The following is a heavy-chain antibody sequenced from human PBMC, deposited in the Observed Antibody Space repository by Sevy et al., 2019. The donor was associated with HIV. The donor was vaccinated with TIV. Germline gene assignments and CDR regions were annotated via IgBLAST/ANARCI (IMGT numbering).Heavy chain of an antibody. Sequence: SETLSLTCTVSGGSISVYYWSWIRQPPGKELEYIGYVYHTGRTNYNPSLKCRVTISVGTSNNQFSLKLTSVTAADTAVYYCARAPPVRSGDDSLNWFDPWGQGTLVTVYS. D-gene: IGHD5-12*01. J-gene: IGHJ5*02. V-gene: IGHV4-59*01. CDR1: GGSISVYY. CDR3: ARAPPVRSGDDSLNWFDP. CDR2: VYHTGRT.